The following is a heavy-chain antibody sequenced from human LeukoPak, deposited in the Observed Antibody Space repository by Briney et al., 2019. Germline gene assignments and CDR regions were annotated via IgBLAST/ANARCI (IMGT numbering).Heavy chain of an antibody. J-gene: IGHJ4*02. CDR1: GGSISSYY. CDR3: ARGGSTSTLFDY. Sequence: KPSETLSLTCTVSGGSISSYYWNWIRQPAGKGLEWIGRIYTSGSANYNPSLKSRVTMSVDTSKNQFSLNLSSLTAADTAVYYCARGGSTSTLFDYWGQGTLVTVSS. V-gene: IGHV4-4*07. CDR2: IYTSGSA. D-gene: IGHD2-2*01.